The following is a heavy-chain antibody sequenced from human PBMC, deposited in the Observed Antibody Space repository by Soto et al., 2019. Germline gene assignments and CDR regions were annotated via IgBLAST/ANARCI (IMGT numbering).Heavy chain of an antibody. D-gene: IGHD1-26*01. CDR1: GFTFSSYN. CDR2: ISSRSSII. J-gene: IGHJ2*01. Sequence: EVQLVESGGGLVQAGGSLRLSCAASGFTFSSYNINWVRQAPGKGLEWVSYISSRSSIIYYADSVKGRFTISRENAKNSLNLQMSSLRDEDTAVYYCAREYSGSWYFDLWGRGTLVTVSS. CDR3: AREYSGSWYFDL. V-gene: IGHV3-48*02.